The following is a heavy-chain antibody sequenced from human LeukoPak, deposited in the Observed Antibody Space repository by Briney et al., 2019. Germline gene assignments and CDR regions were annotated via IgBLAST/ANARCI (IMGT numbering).Heavy chain of an antibody. Sequence: PGGSLRLSCTASGFTFGDYAMSWFRQAPGKWLEWVGFIRSKAYGGTTEYAASVKGRFTISRDDSKSIAYLQMNSLKTEDTAVYYCTRVRGYYDSSGYPYYMDVWGKGTTVTVSS. V-gene: IGHV3-49*03. CDR2: IRSKAYGGTT. CDR1: GFTFGDYA. CDR3: TRVRGYYDSSGYPYYMDV. D-gene: IGHD3-22*01. J-gene: IGHJ6*03.